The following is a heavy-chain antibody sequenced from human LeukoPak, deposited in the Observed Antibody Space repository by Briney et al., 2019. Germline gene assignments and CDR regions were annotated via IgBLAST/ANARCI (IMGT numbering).Heavy chain of an antibody. D-gene: IGHD6-6*01. J-gene: IGHJ4*02. CDR3: ARDPYSSSAFDY. CDR2: ISRSSSTI. Sequence: GGSLRLSCAASGFTFSSYSMNWVRQAPGKGLEWVSSISRSSSTIYYADSVKGRFTISRDNAKNSLDLQMNSLRAGDTAVYYCARDPYSSSAFDYWGQGTLVTVSS. V-gene: IGHV3-48*01. CDR1: GFTFSSYS.